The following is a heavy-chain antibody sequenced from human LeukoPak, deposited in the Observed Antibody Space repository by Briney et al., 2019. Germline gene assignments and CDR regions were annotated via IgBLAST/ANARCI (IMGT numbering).Heavy chain of an antibody. CDR3: AKDPYYYDSSGYPHFDY. CDR1: GFTFSSYA. V-gene: IGHV3-23*01. CDR2: ISDTGNT. J-gene: IGHJ4*02. D-gene: IGHD3-22*01. Sequence: PGGSLRLSCAASGFTFSSYAMSWVRQAPGKGLEWVSAISDTGNTYHADSVKGRFTISRDSSKNTLFLQMNSLRAEDTAVYYCAKDPYYYDSSGYPHFDYWGQGTLVTVSS.